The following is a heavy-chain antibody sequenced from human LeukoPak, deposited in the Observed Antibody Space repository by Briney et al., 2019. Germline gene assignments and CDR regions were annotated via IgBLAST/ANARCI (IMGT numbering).Heavy chain of an antibody. CDR1: GFTFSSYA. J-gene: IGHJ3*02. CDR2: IIPIFGTA. CDR3: ASTSGYSDAFDI. V-gene: IGHV1-69*01. D-gene: IGHD3-22*01. Sequence: GGSLRLSCAASGFTFSSYAISWVRQAPGQGLEWMGGIIPIFGTANYAQKFQGRVTITADESTSTAYMELSSLRSEDTAVYYCASTSGYSDAFDIWGQGTMVTVSS.